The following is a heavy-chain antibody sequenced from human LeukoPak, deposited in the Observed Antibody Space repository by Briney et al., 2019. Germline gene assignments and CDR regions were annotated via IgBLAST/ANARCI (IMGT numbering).Heavy chain of an antibody. Sequence: GSLRLSCAASGFTFSSYAMSWVRQAPGKGLEWVSAISGSGGSTYYADSVKGRFTISRDNSKNTLYPQMNSLRAEDTAVYYCAKSFDYGGRDYYYYGMDVWGQGTTVTVSS. CDR3: AKSFDYGGRDYYYYGMDV. J-gene: IGHJ6*02. CDR2: ISGSGGST. CDR1: GFTFSSYA. V-gene: IGHV3-23*01. D-gene: IGHD4-23*01.